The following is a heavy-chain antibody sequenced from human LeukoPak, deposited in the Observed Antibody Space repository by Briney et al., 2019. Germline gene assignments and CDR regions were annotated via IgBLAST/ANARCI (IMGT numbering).Heavy chain of an antibody. CDR1: GGSISSYY. V-gene: IGHV4-59*01. CDR2: IYYSGST. CDR3: ARADAYSYGRFDF. D-gene: IGHD5-18*01. Sequence: PSETLSLTCTVSGGSISSYYWSWIRQPPGKGLEWIGYIYYSGSTNYNPSLKSRVTISVDTSKNQFSLKLSSVTAADTAVYYCARADAYSYGRFDFWGPGTQVIVSS. J-gene: IGHJ4*02.